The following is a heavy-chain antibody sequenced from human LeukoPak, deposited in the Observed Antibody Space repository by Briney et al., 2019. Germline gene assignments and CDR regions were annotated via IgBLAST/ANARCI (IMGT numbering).Heavy chain of an antibody. D-gene: IGHD1-26*01. CDR3: ARSFGGSYPHFDY. J-gene: IGHJ4*02. CDR1: GFTFSSYS. CDR2: INILSNYI. Sequence: GGSLRLSCAAPGFTFSSYSMNWVRQAPGKGLEWVSSINILSNYIYYADSVKGRFTISRDNAKNSLYLQVNSLRAEDTAVYYCARSFGGSYPHFDYWGQGTLVTVSS. V-gene: IGHV3-21*01.